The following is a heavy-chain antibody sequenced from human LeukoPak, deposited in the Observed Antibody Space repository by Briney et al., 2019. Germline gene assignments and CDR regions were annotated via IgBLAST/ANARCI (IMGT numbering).Heavy chain of an antibody. D-gene: IGHD6-13*01. CDR2: ISSSGSST. J-gene: IGHJ4*02. CDR1: GFTFSNYA. V-gene: IGHV3-23*01. CDR3: AKERAPSSWFSYYFDS. Sequence: GGSLRLSCAASGFTFSNYAMTWVRQAPGKGLEWVSGISSSGSSTYYADSVKGRFTISRDNSKNTLYVQMNGLRAEDTAKYYCAKERAPSSWFSYYFDSWGQGTLVTVSS.